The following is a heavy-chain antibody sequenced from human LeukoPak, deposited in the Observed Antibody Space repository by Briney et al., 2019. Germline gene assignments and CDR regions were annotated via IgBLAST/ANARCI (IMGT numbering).Heavy chain of an antibody. CDR3: ARAADYDILTGYSDAFDI. J-gene: IGHJ3*02. CDR1: GGTFSSYA. CDR2: IIPILGIA. Sequence: SVKVSCKASGGTFSSYAISWVRQAPGQGLEWMGRIIPILGIANYAQKFQGRVTITADKSTSTAYMELSSLRSEDTAVYYCARAADYDILTGYSDAFDIWGQGTMVTVSS. V-gene: IGHV1-69*04. D-gene: IGHD3-9*01.